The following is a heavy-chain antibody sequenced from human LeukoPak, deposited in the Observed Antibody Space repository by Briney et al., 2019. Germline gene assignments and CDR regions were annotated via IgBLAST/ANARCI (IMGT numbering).Heavy chain of an antibody. CDR3: ASGIAVAAPSY. CDR2: IYYSGST. V-gene: IGHV4-39*01. CDR1: GGSISSSNYY. J-gene: IGHJ4*02. D-gene: IGHD6-19*01. Sequence: SETLSLTCTVSGGSISSSNYYWGWIRQPPGKGLEWIGSIYYSGSTYYNPSLKSRVTISVDTSKNQFSLKLSSVTAADTAVYYCASGIAVAAPSYWGQGTLVTVSS.